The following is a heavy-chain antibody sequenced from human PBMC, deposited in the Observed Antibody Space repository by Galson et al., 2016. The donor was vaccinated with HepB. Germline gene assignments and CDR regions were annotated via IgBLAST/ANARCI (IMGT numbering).Heavy chain of an antibody. CDR1: GDSVSSDSAA. CDR3: ARSGAAMDL. CDR2: TYYRSKWYN. J-gene: IGHJ6*02. D-gene: IGHD4/OR15-4a*01. V-gene: IGHV6-1*01. Sequence: CAISGDSVSSDSAAWNWIRQSPSRGLEWLGRTYYRSKWYNEYAVSVKSRITINPDTSKNQFSLQLESVTPEDTAVYFCARSGAAMDLWGQGTTVTVSS.